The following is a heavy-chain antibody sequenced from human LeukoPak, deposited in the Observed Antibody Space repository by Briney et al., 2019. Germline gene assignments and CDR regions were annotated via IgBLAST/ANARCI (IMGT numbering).Heavy chain of an antibody. D-gene: IGHD2-2*01. V-gene: IGHV1-2*02. Sequence: ASVKVSCKASGYTFTTYPMNWVRQAPGQGLEWMGWINPNNGGTSYAQKFQGRVTMTRDTSISTAYMELSGLRSDDTAVYYCARVPCITTSCSPINWFDPWGQGTLVTVSS. CDR1: GYTFTTYP. CDR2: INPNNGGT. CDR3: ARVPCITTSCSPINWFDP. J-gene: IGHJ5*02.